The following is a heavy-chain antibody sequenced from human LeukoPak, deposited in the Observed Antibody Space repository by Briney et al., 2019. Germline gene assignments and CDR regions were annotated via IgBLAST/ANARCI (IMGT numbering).Heavy chain of an antibody. Sequence: SETLSLTCTVSGDSINNYYWNWIRQPPGKGLEWMGYIYYTESTTYNPSLKRRVTISVDTSKNQFSLRLSSVTAADTAMYYCARLVPNYYYYYMDVWGKGTTVTISS. J-gene: IGHJ6*03. CDR1: GDSINNYY. V-gene: IGHV4-59*01. CDR3: ARLVPNYYYYYMDV. D-gene: IGHD6-13*01. CDR2: IYYTEST.